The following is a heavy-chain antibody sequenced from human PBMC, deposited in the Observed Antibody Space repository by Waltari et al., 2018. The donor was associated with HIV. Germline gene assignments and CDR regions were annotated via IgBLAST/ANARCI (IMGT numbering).Heavy chain of an antibody. D-gene: IGHD3-16*01. CDR2: INQDGSEK. Sequence: EVQLVESGGGLVQPGGSLRLSCAVSGFSFSSCWMSWVRQVPGKGVEGVANINQDGSEKYYVDSVKGRFNRSRDNAKNSLYLQMNSLRDEDTAVYYCARDPGGADAFDFWGQGTMVTVSS. V-gene: IGHV3-7*01. CDR3: ARDPGGADAFDF. J-gene: IGHJ3*01. CDR1: GFSFSSCW.